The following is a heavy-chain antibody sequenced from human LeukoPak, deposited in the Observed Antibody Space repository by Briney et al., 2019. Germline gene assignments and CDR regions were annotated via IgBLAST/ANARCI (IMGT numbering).Heavy chain of an antibody. Sequence: ASVKVSCKASGYTFIRYIIHWMRQAPGQRLEWMGWINAGNGNTKYSQKFQGRVTITRDTSASTAYMELSSLRSEDTAVYYCAREGNGGSRLEYFDYWGQGTLVTVSS. J-gene: IGHJ4*02. CDR2: INAGNGNT. V-gene: IGHV1-3*01. D-gene: IGHD1-26*01. CDR3: AREGNGGSRLEYFDY. CDR1: GYTFIRYI.